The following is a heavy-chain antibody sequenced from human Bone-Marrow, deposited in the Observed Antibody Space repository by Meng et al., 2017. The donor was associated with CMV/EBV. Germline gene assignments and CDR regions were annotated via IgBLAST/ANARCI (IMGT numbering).Heavy chain of an antibody. CDR2: ISWNSGSI. V-gene: IGHV3-9*01. CDR1: GFTFDDYA. J-gene: IGHJ5*02. CDR3: AKSDYDTLTGYFGP. Sequence: GGSLRLSCAASGFTFDDYAMHWVRQAPGKGLEWVSGISWNSGSIGYADSVKGRFAISRDNSKNTLYLQMNSVRADDTAIYYCAKSDYDTLTGYFGPWGQGTLVTVSS. D-gene: IGHD3-9*01.